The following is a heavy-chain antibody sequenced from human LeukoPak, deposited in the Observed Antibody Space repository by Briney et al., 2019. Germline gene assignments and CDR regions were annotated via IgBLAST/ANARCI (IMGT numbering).Heavy chain of an antibody. D-gene: IGHD3-10*01. CDR2: IYHSGST. Sequence: PSGTLSLTCAVSGGSISSSNWWSWVRQPPGKGLEWIGEIYHSGSTNYNPSLKSRVTISVDKSKNQFSLKLSSVTAADTAVYYCAREYGSGSYYYYYYMDVWGKGTTVTVSS. CDR3: AREYGSGSYYYYYYMDV. CDR1: GGSISSSNW. J-gene: IGHJ6*03. V-gene: IGHV4-4*02.